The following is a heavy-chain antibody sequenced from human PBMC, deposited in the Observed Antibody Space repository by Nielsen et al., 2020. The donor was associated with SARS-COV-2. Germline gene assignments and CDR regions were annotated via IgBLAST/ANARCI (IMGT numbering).Heavy chain of an antibody. V-gene: IGHV4-39*01. Sequence: SETLSLTCTVSGVSITSSSYYWGWIRQPPGKGLEWIGIIDYTGSTFYNPSLKSRVTISADTSKNQFSLKLSSVTAADTAVYYCARHVTSSSWYPGSYYYYYGMDVWGQGTTVTVSS. CDR3: ARHVTSSSWYPGSYYYYYGMDV. D-gene: IGHD6-13*01. CDR1: GVSITSSSYY. CDR2: IDYTGST. J-gene: IGHJ6*02.